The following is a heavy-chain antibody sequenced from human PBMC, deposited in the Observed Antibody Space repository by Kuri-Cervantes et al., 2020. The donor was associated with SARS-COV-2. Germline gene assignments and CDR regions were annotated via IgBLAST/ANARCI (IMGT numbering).Heavy chain of an antibody. D-gene: IGHD2-21*01. Sequence: LSLTCAASGFTFSRYAMHWVRQAPGKGLEWVAVISYDGSNKDYTASGKGRFTISRDNSQNTLYLQMKSLRTEDTAVYYCARDRVGVHDSWGQGTLVTVSS. CDR2: ISYDGSNK. CDR1: GFTFSRYA. CDR3: ARDRVGVHDS. V-gene: IGHV3-30-3*01. J-gene: IGHJ4*02.